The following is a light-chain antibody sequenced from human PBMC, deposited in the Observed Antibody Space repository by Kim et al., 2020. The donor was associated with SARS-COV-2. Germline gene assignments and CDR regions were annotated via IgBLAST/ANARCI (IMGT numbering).Light chain of an antibody. CDR3: QQYGTSPFT. J-gene: IGKJ3*01. CDR2: DAS. V-gene: IGKV3D-20*01. CDR1: QTASGRY. Sequence: SPGESATLSCGASQTASGRYLAWYQQKLGLAPRLLIYDASTRATGIPDRFSGSGSGTDFTLTISRLEPEDFAVYYCQQYGTSPFTFGPGTKVDIK.